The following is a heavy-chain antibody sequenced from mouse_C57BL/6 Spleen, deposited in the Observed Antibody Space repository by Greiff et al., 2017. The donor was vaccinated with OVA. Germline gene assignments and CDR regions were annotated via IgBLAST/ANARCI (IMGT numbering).Heavy chain of an antibody. J-gene: IGHJ2*01. CDR1: GFTFSSYA. D-gene: IGHD2-3*01. Sequence: EVKLMESGGGLVKPGGSLKLSCAASGFTFSSYAMSWVRQTLEKRLEWVATISDGGSYTYYPDNVKGRFTISRDNAKNNLYLQMSHLKSEDTAMYYCARDGGLLRFDYWGQGTTLTVSS. V-gene: IGHV5-4*01. CDR2: ISDGGSYT. CDR3: ARDGGLLRFDY.